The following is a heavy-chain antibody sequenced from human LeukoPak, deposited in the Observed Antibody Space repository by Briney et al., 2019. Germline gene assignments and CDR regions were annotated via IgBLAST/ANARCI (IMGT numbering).Heavy chain of an antibody. D-gene: IGHD5-24*01. CDR3: AREMVSYYCMDV. V-gene: IGHV1-8*03. Sequence: RASVKVSCKASGYTFTGYYMHWVRQATGQGLEWMGWMNPNSGNTGYAQKFQGRVTTTRNTSISTAYMELSSLRSEDTAVYYCAREMVSYYCMDVWGKGTTVTVSS. CDR1: GYTFTGYY. J-gene: IGHJ6*03. CDR2: MNPNSGNT.